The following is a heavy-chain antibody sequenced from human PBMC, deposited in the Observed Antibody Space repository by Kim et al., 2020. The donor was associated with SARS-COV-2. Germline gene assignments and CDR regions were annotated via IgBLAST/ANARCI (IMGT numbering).Heavy chain of an antibody. CDR2: ISSSSSYI. V-gene: IGHV3-21*01. Sequence: GGSLRLSCAASGFTFSSYSMNWVRQAPGKGLEWVSSISSSSSYIYYADSVKGRFTISRDNAKNSLYLQMNSLRAEDTAVYYCAGENYDSSGMIDYWGQGTLVTVSS. D-gene: IGHD3-22*01. J-gene: IGHJ4*02. CDR3: AGENYDSSGMIDY. CDR1: GFTFSSYS.